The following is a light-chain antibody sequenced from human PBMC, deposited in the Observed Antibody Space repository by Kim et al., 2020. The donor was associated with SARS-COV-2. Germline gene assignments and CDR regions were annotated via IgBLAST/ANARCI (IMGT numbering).Light chain of an antibody. Sequence: EIVLTQSPGTLSLSPGERATLSCRASQSVNSDYLTWYQQIPGQPPRILIFGASSRATGIPDRFSGSGSGTDFTLAISRREPEDFAVYYCQLYGSSPLMYTFGQGTKLEIK. CDR3: QLYGSSPLMYT. V-gene: IGKV3-20*01. J-gene: IGKJ2*01. CDR2: GAS. CDR1: QSVNSDY.